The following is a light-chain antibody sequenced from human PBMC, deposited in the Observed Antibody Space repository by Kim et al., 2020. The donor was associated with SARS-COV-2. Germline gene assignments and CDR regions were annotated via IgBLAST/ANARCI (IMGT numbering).Light chain of an antibody. Sequence: SSELTQDPAVSVALGQTVRITCQGDSLRSYYASWYQQKPGQAPVLVIYGKNNRPSGIPVRFSGSSSGNTASLTITGAQAEDEADYYCNSRDSSGNLVVFG. CDR3: NSRDSSGNLVV. CDR2: GKN. CDR1: SLRSYY. J-gene: IGLJ2*01. V-gene: IGLV3-19*01.